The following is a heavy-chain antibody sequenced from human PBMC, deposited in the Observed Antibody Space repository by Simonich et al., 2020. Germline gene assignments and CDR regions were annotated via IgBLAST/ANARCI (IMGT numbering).Heavy chain of an antibody. CDR2: INPNSGGT. D-gene: IGHD7-27*01. V-gene: IGHV1-2*02. Sequence: QVQLVQSGAEVKKPGASVKVSCKASGYTFTGYYMHWVRQAPGQGLEGMGGINPNSGGTNDAQKFQGRVTMTRDTSSSTAYMELSRLRSDDTAVYYCARGRLTGDKGAFDIWGQGTMVTVSS. J-gene: IGHJ3*02. CDR1: GYTFTGYY. CDR3: ARGRLTGDKGAFDI.